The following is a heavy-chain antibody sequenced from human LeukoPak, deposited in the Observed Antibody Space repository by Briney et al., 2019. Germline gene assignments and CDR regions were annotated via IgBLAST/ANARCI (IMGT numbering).Heavy chain of an antibody. CDR3: ARSSSSSLYFDY. Sequence: SETLSLTCTVSGGSISSYYWSWIRQPPGKGLEWIGNIYYSGSANYNPPLKSRVTISVDTSKNQFSLKLSSVTAADTAVYYCARSSSSSLYFDYWGQGTLVTVSS. D-gene: IGHD6-6*01. J-gene: IGHJ4*02. CDR1: GGSISSYY. CDR2: IYYSGSA. V-gene: IGHV4-59*01.